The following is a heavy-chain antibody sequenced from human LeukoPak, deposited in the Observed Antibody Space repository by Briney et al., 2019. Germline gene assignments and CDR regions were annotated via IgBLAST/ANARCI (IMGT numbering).Heavy chain of an antibody. CDR1: GGSVSSVGYY. J-gene: IGHJ4*02. Sequence: SETLSLTCTVSGGSVSSVGYYWSWIRQPPGKGLEWIGYIYDSGSTDYNPSLKSRVTISVDTSKSQFSLKVSSVTAADTAVYYCARVVEVAGDFDSWGQGTLVTVSS. CDR3: ARVVEVAGDFDS. D-gene: IGHD2-15*01. CDR2: IYDSGST. V-gene: IGHV4-31*03.